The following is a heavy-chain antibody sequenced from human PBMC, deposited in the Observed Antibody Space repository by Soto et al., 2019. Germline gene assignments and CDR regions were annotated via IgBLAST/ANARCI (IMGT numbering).Heavy chain of an antibody. Sequence: PSETLSLTCTVSGGSISSGGYYWSWIRQHPGKGLEWIGYIYYSGSTYYNPSLKSRVTISVDTSKNQFSLKLSSVTAADTAVYYCARSARPLTEFHSWGQGILVTLSS. CDR3: ARSARPLTEFHS. D-gene: IGHD6-25*01. J-gene: IGHJ4*02. V-gene: IGHV4-31*03. CDR1: GGSISSGGYY. CDR2: IYYSGST.